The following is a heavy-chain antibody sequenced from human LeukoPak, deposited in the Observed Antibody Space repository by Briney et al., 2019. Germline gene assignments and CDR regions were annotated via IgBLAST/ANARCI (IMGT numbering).Heavy chain of an antibody. CDR1: GFNFGDSA. CDR3: VRDIELST. J-gene: IGHJ3*01. D-gene: IGHD3-16*02. CDR2: ISSNGRNT. Sequence: GGSLRLSCAASGFNFGDSAMSWVRQTPRKGLEWVSLISSNGRNTYYGDSVKGRFTISRDNSKDTVYLQMNSLRAEDTAIFYCVRDIELSTWGPGTMVTVSS. V-gene: IGHV3-23*01.